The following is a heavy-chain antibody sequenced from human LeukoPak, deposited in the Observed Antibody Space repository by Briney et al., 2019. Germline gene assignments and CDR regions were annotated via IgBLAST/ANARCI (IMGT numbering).Heavy chain of an antibody. J-gene: IGHJ4*02. CDR2: IYYSGST. CDR3: ATLSRDCSSTSCYRTDY. V-gene: IGHV4-39*07. CDR1: GGSISSSSYY. Sequence: SETLSLTCTVSGGSISSSSYYWGWIRQPPGKGLEWIVCIYYSGSTYYNPSLKRRVTISVDTSKNQFSLKLSSVAAADTAVYYCATLSRDCSSTSCYRTDYWGQGTLVTVSS. D-gene: IGHD2-2*01.